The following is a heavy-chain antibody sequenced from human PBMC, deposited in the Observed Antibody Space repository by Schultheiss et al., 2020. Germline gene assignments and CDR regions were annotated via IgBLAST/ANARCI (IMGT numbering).Heavy chain of an antibody. CDR2: INAGNGNT. CDR1: GYTFTSYA. D-gene: IGHD2-2*01. CDR3: ARGLTVVPAAMPLPYYYYMDV. J-gene: IGHJ6*03. Sequence: ASVKVSCKASGYTFTSYAMHWVRQAPGQRLEWMGWINAGNGNTKYSQKFQGRVTITRDTSASTAYMELSSLRSEDTAVYYCARGLTVVPAAMPLPYYYYMDVWGKGTTVNGYS. V-gene: IGHV1-3*01.